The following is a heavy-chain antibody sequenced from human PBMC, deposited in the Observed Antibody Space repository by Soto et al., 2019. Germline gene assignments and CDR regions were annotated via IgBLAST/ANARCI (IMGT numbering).Heavy chain of an antibody. D-gene: IGHD2-2*01. CDR3: ARGFRIYCSSTSCPRTHYYYMDV. V-gene: IGHV4-34*01. CDR1: GGSFSGYY. CDR2: INHSGST. J-gene: IGHJ6*03. Sequence: QVQLQQWGAGLLKPSETLSLTCAVYGGSFSGYYWSWIRQPPGKGLEWIGEINHSGSTNYNPSLKSRVTISVDTSKNQFSLKLSSVTAADTAVYYCARGFRIYCSSTSCPRTHYYYMDVWGKGTTVTVSS.